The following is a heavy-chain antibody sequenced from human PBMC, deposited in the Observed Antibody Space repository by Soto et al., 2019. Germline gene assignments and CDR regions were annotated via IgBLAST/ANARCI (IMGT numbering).Heavy chain of an antibody. CDR3: ARESRSXGPPAAD. J-gene: IGHJ4*02. CDR1: GFTFSSYW. D-gene: IGHD2-2*01. V-gene: IGHV3-7*05. CDR2: IKQDGSEK. Sequence: GGSLRLSCAASGFTFSSYWMSWVRQAPGKSLEWVANIKQDGSEKYYVDSVKGRFTISRDNAKNSLYLQMNSLRAEDTAVYYCARESRSXGPPAADWGQGTLVTVSS.